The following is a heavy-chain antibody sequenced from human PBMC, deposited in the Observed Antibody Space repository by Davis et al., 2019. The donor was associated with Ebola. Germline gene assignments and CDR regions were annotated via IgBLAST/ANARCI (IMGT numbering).Heavy chain of an antibody. CDR2: IYYSGST. D-gene: IGHD6-13*01. V-gene: IGHV4-59*12. Sequence: SETLSLTCTVSGGSISSYYWSWIRQPPGKGLEWIGYIYYSGSTNYNPSLKSRVTISVDTSKNQFSLKLSSVTAADTAVYYCARVWYSSSPDSWWFDPWGQGTLVTVSS. J-gene: IGHJ5*02. CDR1: GGSISSYY. CDR3: ARVWYSSSPDSWWFDP.